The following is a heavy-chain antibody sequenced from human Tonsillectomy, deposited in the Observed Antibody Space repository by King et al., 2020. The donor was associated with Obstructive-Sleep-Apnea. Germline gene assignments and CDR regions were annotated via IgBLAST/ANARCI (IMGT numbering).Heavy chain of an antibody. D-gene: IGHD3-10*01. V-gene: IGHV4-4*02. CDR2: IYHRGNT. J-gene: IGHJ4*02. CDR3: ARFAWNGYGPGEAYFDY. CDR1: GGSISSSNW. Sequence: VQLQESGPGLVNPSGTLSLTCAVSGGSISSSNWWSWVRQPPGKGLEWIGEIYHRGNTNYNPSLKSRVTISVDKSKNQFSLKLSSATAADTAVYYCARFAWNGYGPGEAYFDYGGQGTLVTVSS.